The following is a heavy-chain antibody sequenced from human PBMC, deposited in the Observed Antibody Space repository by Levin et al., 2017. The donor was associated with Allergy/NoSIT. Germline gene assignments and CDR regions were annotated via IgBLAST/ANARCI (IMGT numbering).Heavy chain of an antibody. V-gene: IGHV3-23*01. J-gene: IGHJ4*02. Sequence: QAGGSLRLSCAASGFTFSSYAMSWVRQAPGKGLEWVSAISGSGGSTYYADSVKGRFTISRDNSKNTLYLQMNSLRAEDTAVYYCAKGSADDLYFDYWGQGTLVTVSS. CDR2: ISGSGGST. D-gene: IGHD6-25*01. CDR1: GFTFSSYA. CDR3: AKGSADDLYFDY.